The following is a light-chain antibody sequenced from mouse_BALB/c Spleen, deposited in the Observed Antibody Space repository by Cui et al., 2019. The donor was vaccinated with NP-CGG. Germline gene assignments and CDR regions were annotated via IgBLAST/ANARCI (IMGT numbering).Light chain of an antibody. J-gene: IGLJ1*01. Sequence: QAVVPQASALTTPPGETVTLTCRSSTGAVTTSNYANWVQEKPDHLFTGLIGGTKNRAPGVPARFSGSLIGDKAALTITGAQTEDEAIYFCALWYSNHWVFGGGTKLTVL. CDR2: GTK. CDR1: TGAVTTSNY. V-gene: IGLV1*01. CDR3: ALWYSNHWV.